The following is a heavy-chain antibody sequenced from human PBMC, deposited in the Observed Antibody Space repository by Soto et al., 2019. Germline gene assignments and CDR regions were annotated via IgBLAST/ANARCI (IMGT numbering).Heavy chain of an antibody. CDR3: AREEGPSLYSYYYGMDV. CDR1: GGTFTSYY. CDR2: INPSGGST. V-gene: IGHV1-46*01. J-gene: IGHJ6*02. Sequence: GASVKVSCKASGGTFTSYYMHCVRQAPGQGLEWMGIINPSGGSTSYAQKFQGRVTMTRDTSTSTVYMELSSLRSEDTAVYYCAREEGPSLYSYYYGMDVWGQGTTVTVSS.